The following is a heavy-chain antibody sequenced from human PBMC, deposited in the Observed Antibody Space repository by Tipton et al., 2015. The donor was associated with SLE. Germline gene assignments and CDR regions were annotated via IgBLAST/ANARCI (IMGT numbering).Heavy chain of an antibody. CDR1: GGSISGTSHY. CDR3: ATSFIYSDWGAFHI. D-gene: IGHD4-11*01. V-gene: IGHV4-39*07. CDR2: MYNSGNT. J-gene: IGHJ3*02. Sequence: LRLSCTASGGSISGTSHYWGWIRQSPGKGLEWLGSMYNSGNTFYNPSLKSRVTISLDMSKNQFSLKLSSVTAADTAVYYCATSFIYSDWGAFHIWGQGTMVTVSS.